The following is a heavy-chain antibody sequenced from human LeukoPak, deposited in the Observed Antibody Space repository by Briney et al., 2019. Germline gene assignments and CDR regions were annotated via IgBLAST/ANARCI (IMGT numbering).Heavy chain of an antibody. CDR2: INHSGST. CDR1: GESFSGYY. Sequence: SETLSLTCAVYGESFSGYYWSWIRQPPGKGLEWIGEINHSGSTNYNPSLKSRVTISVDTSKNQFSLKLSSVTAADTAVYYCARDSVVVPAAISPNWFDPWGQGTLVTVSS. J-gene: IGHJ5*02. CDR3: ARDSVVVPAAISPNWFDP. V-gene: IGHV4-34*01. D-gene: IGHD2-2*02.